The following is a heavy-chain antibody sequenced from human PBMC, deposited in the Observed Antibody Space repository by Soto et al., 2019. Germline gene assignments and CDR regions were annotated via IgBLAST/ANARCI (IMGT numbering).Heavy chain of an antibody. Sequence: GGSLRLSCAASVFTFIDYPIHWVRQPPGKGLEWVSGINWNGDSVVYADSVKGRFTISRDNAKNSLYLQMNSLRAEDTAVYYCARSGGIVVVPAAIISWFDPWGQGTLVTVSS. J-gene: IGHJ5*02. V-gene: IGHV3-9*01. CDR2: INWNGDSV. D-gene: IGHD2-2*01. CDR3: ARSGGIVVVPAAIISWFDP. CDR1: VFTFIDYP.